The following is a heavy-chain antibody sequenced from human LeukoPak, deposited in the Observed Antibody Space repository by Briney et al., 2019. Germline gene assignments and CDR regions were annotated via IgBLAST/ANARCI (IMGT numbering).Heavy chain of an antibody. V-gene: IGHV3-74*01. D-gene: IGHD5-12*01. J-gene: IGHJ4*02. CDR3: ARALRGYSGYGF. Sequence: AGGSLRLSCAASGFTFSSYWMHWIRQAPGKGLVWVSRINSDGSSTSYADSVKGRFTISRDNAKNTLYLQMNSLRAEDTAVYYCARALRGYSGYGFWGQGTLVTVSS. CDR1: GFTFSSYW. CDR2: INSDGSST.